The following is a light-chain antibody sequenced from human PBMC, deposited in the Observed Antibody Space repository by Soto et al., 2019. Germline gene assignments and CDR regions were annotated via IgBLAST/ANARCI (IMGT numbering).Light chain of an antibody. CDR2: DAS. Sequence: DIVLTQSPATLSLSPGERATLSCRASQSVSSYLAWYQQKPGQAPRLLIYDASNRATGIPARFSGSGSGTDFTLTISRLDTEDFAVYECQQHSNWTLTFGQGTRLEIK. J-gene: IGKJ5*01. CDR1: QSVSSY. V-gene: IGKV3-11*01. CDR3: QQHSNWTLT.